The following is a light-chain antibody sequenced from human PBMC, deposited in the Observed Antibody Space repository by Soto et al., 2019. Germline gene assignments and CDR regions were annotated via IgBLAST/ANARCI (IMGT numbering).Light chain of an antibody. Sequence: DIQMTQSPSSLSAFVGDRVTITCRASQSINDWLAWYQQKPGKAPQLLIYGASTLGSGVPSRFRGSGSGTEFTLTISSLQPDDIATYYCQQYNSLHVAFGQGTKVEV. CDR1: QSINDW. V-gene: IGKV1-5*01. CDR2: GAS. CDR3: QQYNSLHVA. J-gene: IGKJ1*01.